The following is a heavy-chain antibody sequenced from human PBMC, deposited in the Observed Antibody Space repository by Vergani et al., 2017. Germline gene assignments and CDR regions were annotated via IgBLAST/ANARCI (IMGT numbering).Heavy chain of an antibody. V-gene: IGHV4-59*01. CDR2: IYYSGST. J-gene: IGHJ4*02. CDR3: ARGTPGEMYGSGSYWNDY. D-gene: IGHD3-10*01. CDR1: GGSISSYY. Sequence: QVQLQESGPGLVKPSETLSLTCTVSGGSISSYYWSWIRQPPGKGLEWIGYIYYSGSTNYNPSLKSRVTISVDTSKNQFSLKLSSVTAADTAVYYCARGTPGEMYGSGSYWNDYWGQGTLVTVSS.